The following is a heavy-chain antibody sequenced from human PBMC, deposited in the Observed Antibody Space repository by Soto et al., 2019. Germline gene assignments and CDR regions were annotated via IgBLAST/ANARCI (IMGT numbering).Heavy chain of an antibody. CDR3: ARAARLPAATNYYYYYGMDV. CDR2: IYPGDSDT. J-gene: IGHJ6*02. CDR1: GYSFTSYW. Sequence: PGESLKISCKGSGYSFTSYWIGWVRQMPGKGLEWMGIIYPGDSDTRYSPSFQGQVTISADKSISTAYLQWSSLKASDTAMYYCARAARLPAATNYYYYYGMDVWGQGTTVSVPS. D-gene: IGHD6-25*01. V-gene: IGHV5-51*01.